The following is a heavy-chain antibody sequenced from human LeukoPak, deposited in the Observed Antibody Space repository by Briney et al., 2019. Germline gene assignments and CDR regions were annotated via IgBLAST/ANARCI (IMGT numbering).Heavy chain of an antibody. Sequence: GGSLRLSCAASGFTFSSYGMPWVRQAPGKGLEWVAVIWYDGSNKYYADSVKGRFTISRDNSKNTLYLQMNSLRAEDTAVYYCAREQYSSSWLDYWGQGTLVTVSS. CDR3: AREQYSSSWLDY. CDR1: GFTFSSYG. V-gene: IGHV3-33*08. J-gene: IGHJ4*02. CDR2: IWYDGSNK. D-gene: IGHD6-13*01.